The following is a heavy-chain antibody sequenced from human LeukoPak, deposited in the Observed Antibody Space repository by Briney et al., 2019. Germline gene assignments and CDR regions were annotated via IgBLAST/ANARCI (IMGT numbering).Heavy chain of an antibody. CDR3: ARDGPRTIAVAGTDY. V-gene: IGHV3-30*04. D-gene: IGHD6-19*01. CDR1: GFTFSSYA. CDR2: IPYDGSNK. J-gene: IGHJ4*02. Sequence: GGSLRLSCAASGFTFSSYAMHWVRQAPGKGLEWVAVIPYDGSNKYYADSVKGRFTISRDNSKNTLYLQMNSLRAEDTAVYYCARDGPRTIAVAGTDYWGQGTLVTVSS.